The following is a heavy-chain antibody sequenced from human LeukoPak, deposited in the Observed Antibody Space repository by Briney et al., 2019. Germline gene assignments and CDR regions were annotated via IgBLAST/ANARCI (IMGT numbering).Heavy chain of an antibody. CDR2: IYYSGST. D-gene: IGHD6-19*01. CDR3: ARGGGSGTYYYYMDV. Sequence: SETLSLTCAVYGGSFSSYYWSWIRQPPGKGLEWIGYIYYSGSTNYNPSLQSRVTISVDTSKNQFSLKLSSVTAADTAVYFCARGGGSGTYYYYMDVWGKGTTVTISS. J-gene: IGHJ6*03. V-gene: IGHV4-59*01. CDR1: GGSFSSYY.